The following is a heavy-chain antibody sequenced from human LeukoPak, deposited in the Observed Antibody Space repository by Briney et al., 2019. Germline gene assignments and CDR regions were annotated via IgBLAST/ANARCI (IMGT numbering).Heavy chain of an antibody. D-gene: IGHD3-16*01. J-gene: IGHJ4*02. Sequence: KPSQTLSLTCTVSGDSISSGSYYWSWIRQPAGKGLEWIGRIYTSGSTKYNPSLKSRVTISVDTSKNQFSLKLSSVTAADTAVYFCARAFRGIDYWGQGTLVTVSS. V-gene: IGHV4-61*02. CDR3: ARAFRGIDY. CDR1: GDSISSGSYY. CDR2: IYTSGST.